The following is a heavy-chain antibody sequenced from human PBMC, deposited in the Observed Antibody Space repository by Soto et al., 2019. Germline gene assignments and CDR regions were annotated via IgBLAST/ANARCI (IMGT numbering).Heavy chain of an antibody. J-gene: IGHJ4*02. V-gene: IGHV3-66*01. D-gene: IGHD2-15*01. Sequence: GGSLRLSCAASGFTVSSNYMSWVRQAPGKGLEWVSVIYSGGSTYYADSVKGRFTISRDNSKNTLYLQMNSLRAEDTAVYYCARDEGYCSGGSCYSSVDYWGQGTLVTVSS. CDR3: ARDEGYCSGGSCYSSVDY. CDR1: GFTVSSNY. CDR2: IYSGGST.